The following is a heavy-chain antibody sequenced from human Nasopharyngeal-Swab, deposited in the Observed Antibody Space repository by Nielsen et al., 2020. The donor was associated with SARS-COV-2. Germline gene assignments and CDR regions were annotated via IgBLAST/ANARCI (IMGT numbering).Heavy chain of an antibody. J-gene: IGHJ4*02. CDR2: IYYSGST. D-gene: IGHD4-23*01. V-gene: IGHV4-39*01. Sequence: RQAPGKGLEWIGSIYYSGSTYYNPSLKSRVTISVDTSKNQFSLKLSSVTAADTAVYYCATGRGGPYPYFDYWGQGTPVTVSS. CDR3: ATGRGGPYPYFDY.